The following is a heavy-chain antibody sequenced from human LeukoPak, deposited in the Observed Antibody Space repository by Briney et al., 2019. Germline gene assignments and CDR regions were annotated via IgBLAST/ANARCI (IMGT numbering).Heavy chain of an antibody. CDR3: ARVPYSGSFSYFDY. J-gene: IGHJ4*02. CDR2: IYYSGST. V-gene: IGHV4-39*07. Sequence: SETLSLTCTVSGGSISSSSYYWGWIRQPPGKGLEWIGSIYYSGSTYYNPSLKSRVTISVDTSKNQFSLKLSSVTAADTAVYYCARVPYSGSFSYFDYWGQGTLVTVSS. CDR1: GGSISSSSYY. D-gene: IGHD1-26*01.